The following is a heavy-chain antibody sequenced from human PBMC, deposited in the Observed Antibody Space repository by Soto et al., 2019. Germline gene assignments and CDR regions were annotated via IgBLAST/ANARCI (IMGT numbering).Heavy chain of an antibody. CDR3: ARDRSVTILGSRPDY. V-gene: IGHV3-15*07. CDR2: IKSKTDGGTT. D-gene: IGHD4-17*01. Sequence: GGSLRLSCAASGFTFSNAWINWVRQAPGKGLEWVGHIKSKTDGGTTDFAAPVKGRFAISRDDSKNMVYLQMNSLKTEDTAVYYCARDRSVTILGSRPDYWGQGTLVTVSS. J-gene: IGHJ4*02. CDR1: GFTFSNAW.